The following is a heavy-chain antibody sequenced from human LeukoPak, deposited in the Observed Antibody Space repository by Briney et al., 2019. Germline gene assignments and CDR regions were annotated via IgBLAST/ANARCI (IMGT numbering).Heavy chain of an antibody. CDR2: ISYDGSNK. V-gene: IGHV3-30*03. CDR3: ARDMDGGGYSGIDY. D-gene: IGHD5-12*01. CDR1: GFTFSSYG. J-gene: IGHJ4*02. Sequence: GGSLRLSCAASGFTFSSYGMHWVRQAPGKGLEWVAVISYDGSNKYYADSVKGRFTISRDNSKNTLYLQMNSLRAEDTAVYYCARDMDGGGYSGIDYWGQGTLVTVSS.